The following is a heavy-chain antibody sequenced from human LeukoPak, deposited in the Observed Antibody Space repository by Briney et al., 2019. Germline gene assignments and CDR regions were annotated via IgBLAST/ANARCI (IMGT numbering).Heavy chain of an antibody. CDR1: GFTFTAYA. Sequence: GGSLRLSCAASGFTFTAYAMSWFRLTPEKGLEWVANIHDDGIVTHYVDSVKGRFTISRDNARNSVNLQLNSLRVEDTALYYCARGRGWVDHWGQGTLVTVSS. V-gene: IGHV3-7*01. D-gene: IGHD3-16*01. CDR3: ARGRGWVDH. CDR2: IHDDGIVT. J-gene: IGHJ4*02.